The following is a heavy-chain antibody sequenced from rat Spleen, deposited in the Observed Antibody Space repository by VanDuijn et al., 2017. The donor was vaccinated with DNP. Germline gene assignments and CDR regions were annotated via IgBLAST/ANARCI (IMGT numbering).Heavy chain of an antibody. D-gene: IGHD1-2*01. V-gene: IGHV5-31*01. J-gene: IGHJ4*01. CDR2: ITGGSRIT. Sequence: EVQLVESGGDLVQPGRSLKLSCVASGFTFSYYWMAWVRQVPGKGLEWIASITGGSRITSYPDSVKGRFTISRDDAKNTLSLQMNSLRSEDTATYYCAKIAAGAMDAWGQGTSVTVSS. CDR1: GFTFSYYW. CDR3: AKIAAGAMDA.